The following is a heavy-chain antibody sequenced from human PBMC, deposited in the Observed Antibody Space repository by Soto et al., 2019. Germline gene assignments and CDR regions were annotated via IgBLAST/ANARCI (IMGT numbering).Heavy chain of an antibody. V-gene: IGHV3-30*18. D-gene: IGHD2-2*01. CDR2: ISYDGSNK. CDR1: GFTFSSYG. Sequence: PGGSLRXSCAASGFTFSSYGMHWVRXAPGKGLEWVAVISYDGSNKYYADSVKGRFTISRDNSKNTLYLQMNSLRAEDTAVYYCAKGPAIVLVPAAMNYYYGMDVWGQGTTVTVSS. CDR3: AKGPAIVLVPAAMNYYYGMDV. J-gene: IGHJ6*02.